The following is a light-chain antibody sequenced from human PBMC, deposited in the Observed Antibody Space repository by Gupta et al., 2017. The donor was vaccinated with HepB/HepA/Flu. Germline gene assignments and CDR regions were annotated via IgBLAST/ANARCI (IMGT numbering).Light chain of an antibody. J-gene: IGKJ5*01. CDR1: QSVSSSY. Sequence: ELVLTQSPGTLSLSPGESATLSCRASQSVSSSYLAWYQQKPGQAPRLLIYGASSRATGIPDRFSGSGSGTDFTLTISRLEPEDFAVYYCQQYGSSPCTFGQGTRLEIK. V-gene: IGKV3-20*01. CDR3: QQYGSSPCT. CDR2: GAS.